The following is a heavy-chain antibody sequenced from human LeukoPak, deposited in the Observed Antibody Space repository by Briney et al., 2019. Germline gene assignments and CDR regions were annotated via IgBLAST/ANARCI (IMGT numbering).Heavy chain of an antibody. V-gene: IGHV4-31*03. J-gene: IGHJ4*02. CDR3: ARGEVKPNYFDY. CDR2: IYYSGST. D-gene: IGHD3-3*01. Sequence: SQTLSLTCTVSGGSISSGGYYWSWIRQHPGKGLEWIGYIYYSGSTYYNPSLKSRVTISVDTSKNQFSLKLSSVTAADTAVYYCARGEVKPNYFDYWGQGTLVTVSS. CDR1: GGSISSGGYY.